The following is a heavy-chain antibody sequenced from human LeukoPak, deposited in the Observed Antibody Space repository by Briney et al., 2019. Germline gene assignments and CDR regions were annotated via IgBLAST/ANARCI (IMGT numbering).Heavy chain of an antibody. V-gene: IGHV4-59*12. D-gene: IGHD3-10*01. CDR2: VFHTGST. J-gene: IGHJ5*02. CDR1: GGSIDTYY. CDR3: ARDFQKMVRGVIMRSDWFDP. Sequence: SETLSHTCTVSGGSIDTYYWNWIRQPPGKGLEWIGYVFHTGSTNYNPSLKSRVTISVDTSKNQFSLKLSSVTAADTAVYYCARDFQKMVRGVIMRSDWFDPWGQGTLVTVSS.